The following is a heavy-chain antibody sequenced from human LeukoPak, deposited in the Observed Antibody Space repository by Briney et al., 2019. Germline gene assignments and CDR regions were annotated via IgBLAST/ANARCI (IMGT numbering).Heavy chain of an antibody. D-gene: IGHD3-22*01. Sequence: SETLSLTCTVSGYSISSGYYWGWIRQPPGKGLEWIGSIYHSGSTYYNPSLKSRVTISVDTSKNQFSLKLSSVTAADTAVYYCARDLLLYYDSSGYPNWFDPWGQGTLVTVSS. J-gene: IGHJ5*02. V-gene: IGHV4-38-2*02. CDR1: GYSISSGYY. CDR2: IYHSGST. CDR3: ARDLLLYYDSSGYPNWFDP.